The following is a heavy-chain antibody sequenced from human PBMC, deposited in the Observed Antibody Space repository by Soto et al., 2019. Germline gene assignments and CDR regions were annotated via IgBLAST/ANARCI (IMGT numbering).Heavy chain of an antibody. D-gene: IGHD3-16*01. CDR2: IYYSGNT. CDR3: AREGGESSDGLYYFDS. V-gene: IGHV4-30-4*01. J-gene: IGHJ4*02. CDR1: GGSTSSDSY. Sequence: QVQFQESGPGLAKPSQTLSLTCTVSGGSTSSDSYWSWIRQPPGKGLVWIGHIYYSGNTDYNPSLKSRAAVSIDTSKNQFSRKLSYVTAADTAVYFCAREGGESSDGLYYFDSWGQGSLVTVSS.